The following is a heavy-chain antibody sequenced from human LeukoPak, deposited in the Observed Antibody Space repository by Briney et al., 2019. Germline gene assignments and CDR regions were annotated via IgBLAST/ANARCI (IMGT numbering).Heavy chain of an antibody. CDR2: INHSGST. D-gene: IGHD6-13*01. V-gene: IGHV4-34*01. Sequence: SETLSLTCAVYGGSFSGYYWSWIRQPPGKGLEWIGEINHSGSTDYNPSLKSRVTISVDTSKNQFSLKLSSVTAADTAVYYCARVQGSKDAFDIWGQGTMVTVSS. CDR3: ARVQGSKDAFDI. J-gene: IGHJ3*02. CDR1: GGSFSGYY.